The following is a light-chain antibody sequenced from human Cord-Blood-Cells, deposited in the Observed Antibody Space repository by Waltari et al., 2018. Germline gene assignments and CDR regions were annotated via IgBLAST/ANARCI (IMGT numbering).Light chain of an antibody. V-gene: IGLV2-23*02. CDR1: SSDVGSYNL. CDR2: EVS. CDR3: CSYAGSSTYV. Sequence: QSALTQPASVSGSPGQSITISCTGTSSDVGSYNLVSWYQQHPGKAPTRMIYEVSKRPSGGSNRFAGSKSGKTASLTISGLQAEDEADYYCCSYAGSSTYVFGTGTKVTVL. J-gene: IGLJ1*01.